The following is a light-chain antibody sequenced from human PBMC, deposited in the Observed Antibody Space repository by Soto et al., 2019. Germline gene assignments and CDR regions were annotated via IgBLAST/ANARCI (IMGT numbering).Light chain of an antibody. V-gene: IGKV3-15*01. CDR2: RAS. CDR3: QQYESWPLRYT. CDR1: QSVSTS. Sequence: EIALSQSPATLSVSPGERVTLSCRASQSVSTSLAWYQQTPGQAPRLLIYRASSRATGIAARFSGGGSGTNFTLTNSSLQSEDFAVYYRQQYESWPLRYTCGQGTKLEIK. J-gene: IGKJ2*01.